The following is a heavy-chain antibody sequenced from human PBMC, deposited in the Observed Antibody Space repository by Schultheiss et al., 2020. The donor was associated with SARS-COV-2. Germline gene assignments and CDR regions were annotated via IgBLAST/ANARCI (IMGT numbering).Heavy chain of an antibody. CDR2: IDPSDSYT. D-gene: IGHD6-19*01. J-gene: IGHJ4*02. CDR1: GYSFTSYW. Sequence: GESLKISCKGSGYSFTSYWISWVRQMPGKGLEWMGRIDPSDSYTKYSPSFQGHVTISVDKSISTAYLQWSSLKASDTAMYYCARRGIAVADDYWGQGTLVTVSS. CDR3: ARRGIAVADDY. V-gene: IGHV5-10-1*01.